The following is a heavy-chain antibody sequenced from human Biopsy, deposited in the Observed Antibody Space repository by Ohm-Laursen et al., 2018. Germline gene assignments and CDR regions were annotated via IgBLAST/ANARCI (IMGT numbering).Heavy chain of an antibody. CDR1: GYTFTGYY. CDR2: LNTNSGDT. Sequence: SLKVSCKVSGYTFTGYYMHWVRQAPGQGLEWMGWLNTNSGDTEYAENFQGRVTMTRDTSISTAYMELSRLRSDDTAVYYCARLTRSTPTTGVWGQGTLVTVSS. D-gene: IGHD2-8*01. V-gene: IGHV1-2*02. J-gene: IGHJ4*02. CDR3: ARLTRSTPTTGV.